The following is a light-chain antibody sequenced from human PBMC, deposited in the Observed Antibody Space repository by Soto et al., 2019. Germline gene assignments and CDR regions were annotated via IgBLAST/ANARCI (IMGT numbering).Light chain of an antibody. CDR3: CSYTRSGTLI. V-gene: IGLV2-14*01. CDR1: IGDIGDYNY. Sequence: QSVLTQPASVSGSPGQSITISCVGTIGDIGDYNYVSWYQQHPGKVPKVIIYDVSNRPSGVSYRFSGTKSGNTASLTVSGLQAKDEADYYCCSYTRSGTLIFGTGTKVTVL. CDR2: DVS. J-gene: IGLJ1*01.